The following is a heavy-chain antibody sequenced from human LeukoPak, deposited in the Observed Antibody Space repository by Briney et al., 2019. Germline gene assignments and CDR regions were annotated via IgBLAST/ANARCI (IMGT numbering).Heavy chain of an antibody. Sequence: ASVKVSCKASGYTFTGYYMHWVRQAPGQGLEWMGWINPNSGGTNYAQKFQGRVTMTRDTSISTAYMELSRLRSDDTAVYYCARDRSGQSFGYYYYGMDVWGQGTTVTVSS. CDR1: GYTFTGYY. D-gene: IGHD3-16*01. CDR3: ARDRSGQSFGYYYYGMDV. CDR2: INPNSGGT. J-gene: IGHJ6*02. V-gene: IGHV1-2*02.